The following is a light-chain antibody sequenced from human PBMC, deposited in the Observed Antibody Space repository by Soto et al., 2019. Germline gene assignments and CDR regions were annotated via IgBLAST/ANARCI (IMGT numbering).Light chain of an antibody. J-gene: IGKJ3*01. Sequence: EIVLTQSPGTLSWSPGERATLSRRASQSVSQYLAWFQQKPGQAPRLLIYGASSRANGIPDRFSGSGSGTDFTLAINGLEPEDFAVYYCQQYATSARLTFGPGTNVDV. CDR2: GAS. CDR3: QQYATSARLT. V-gene: IGKV3-20*01. CDR1: QSVSQY.